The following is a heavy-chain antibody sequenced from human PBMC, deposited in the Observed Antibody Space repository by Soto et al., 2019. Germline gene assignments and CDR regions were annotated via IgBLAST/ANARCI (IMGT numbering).Heavy chain of an antibody. V-gene: IGHV3-30*18. D-gene: IGHD1-1*01. Sequence: GGSLRLSCAASGFTFSSYGMHWVRQAPGKGLEWVAVISYDGSNKYYADSVKGRFTISRDNSKNTLYLQMNSLRAEDTAVYYCAKSGALDGGAGYGMDVWGQGTTVTVSS. CDR3: AKSGALDGGAGYGMDV. CDR1: GFTFSSYG. J-gene: IGHJ6*02. CDR2: ISYDGSNK.